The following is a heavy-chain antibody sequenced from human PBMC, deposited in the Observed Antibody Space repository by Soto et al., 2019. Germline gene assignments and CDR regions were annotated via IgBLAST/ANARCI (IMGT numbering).Heavy chain of an antibody. V-gene: IGHV4-39*01. CDR2: IYYSGST. CDR1: GGSISSSSYY. J-gene: IGHJ3*02. Sequence: SETLSLTCTVSGGSISSSSYYWGWIRQPPGKGLEWIGSIYYSGSTYYNPSLKSRVTISVDTSKNQFSLKLSSVTAADTAVYYCARRGSRTYCSSTSCYNDAFDIWGQGTMVTVSS. CDR3: ARRGSRTYCSSTSCYNDAFDI. D-gene: IGHD2-2*01.